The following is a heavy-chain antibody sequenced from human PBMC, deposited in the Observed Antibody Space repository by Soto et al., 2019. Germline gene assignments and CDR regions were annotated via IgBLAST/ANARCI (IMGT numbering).Heavy chain of an antibody. CDR1: GFAFSSYA. Sequence: GGSLGLSGAASGFAFSSYAMSWVRQGPGKGLEWVSAISGSGGSTYYADSVKGLFTISRYNSKNTMYLQMNSLRAEDTAVYYCAKDGGGRAAAVPDALDIWGQGTMVTVSS. CDR3: AKDGGGRAAAVPDALDI. D-gene: IGHD6-13*01. V-gene: IGHV3-23*01. J-gene: IGHJ3*02. CDR2: ISGSGGST.